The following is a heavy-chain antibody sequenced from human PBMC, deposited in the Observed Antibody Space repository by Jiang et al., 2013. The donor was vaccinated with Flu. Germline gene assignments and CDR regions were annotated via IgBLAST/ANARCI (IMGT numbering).Heavy chain of an antibody. CDR3: ARGAYSSGWYMGGY. Sequence: VKKPGSSVKVSCKASGDSFSSYAITWVRQAPGQGLEWMGGIIPIFGTTKYAQKFQGRVTITADESTSTAYMELSSLRSEDTAVYYCARGAYSSGWYMGGYWGQGTLVTVSS. CDR2: IIPIFGTT. D-gene: IGHD6-19*01. CDR1: GDSFSSYA. J-gene: IGHJ4*02. V-gene: IGHV1-69*01.